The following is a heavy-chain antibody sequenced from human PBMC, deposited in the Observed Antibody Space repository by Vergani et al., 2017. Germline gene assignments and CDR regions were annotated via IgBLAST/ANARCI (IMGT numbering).Heavy chain of an antibody. CDR1: GFTFSSYA. CDR3: ARDWYYYDSSGYPTWGIFDY. Sequence: QVQLVESGGGVVQPGRSLRLSCAASGFTFSSYAMPWVRQAPGKGLEWVAVISYDGSNKYYADSVKGRFTISRDNSKNTLYLQMNSLRAEYTAVYYCARDWYYYDSSGYPTWGIFDYWGQGTLVTVSS. CDR2: ISYDGSNK. D-gene: IGHD3-22*01. V-gene: IGHV3-30-3*01. J-gene: IGHJ4*02.